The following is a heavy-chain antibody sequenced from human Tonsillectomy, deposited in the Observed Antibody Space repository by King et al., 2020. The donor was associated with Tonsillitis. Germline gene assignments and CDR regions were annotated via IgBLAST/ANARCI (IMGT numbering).Heavy chain of an antibody. V-gene: IGHV3-7*01. Sequence: EVQLVESGGGLVQPGGSLRLSCAASGFTFSSYWMSWVRQAPRKELEWVANIKQDGSEKNYVDSVKGRFSNSRDNAKNSLYLQMNSLRAEDTAVYYCARGRGYSGYNPFWGQGTLVTVSS. D-gene: IGHD5-12*01. J-gene: IGHJ4*02. CDR3: ARGRGYSGYNPF. CDR1: GFTFSSYW. CDR2: IKQDGSEK.